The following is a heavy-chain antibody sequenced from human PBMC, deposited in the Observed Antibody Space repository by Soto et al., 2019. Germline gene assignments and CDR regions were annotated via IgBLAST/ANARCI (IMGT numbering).Heavy chain of an antibody. CDR2: INPNSGGT. CDR3: AGAGGGSSWFDY. CDR1: GYTFTGYY. V-gene: IGHV1-2*04. J-gene: IGHJ4*02. Sequence: AASVKVSCKASGYTFTGYYMHWVRQAPGQRPERMGWINPNSGGTNYAQKFQGWVTMTRDTSISTAYKKLSRLRSDDTAVYYCAGAGGGSSWFDYWGQGTLVTVSS. D-gene: IGHD6-13*01.